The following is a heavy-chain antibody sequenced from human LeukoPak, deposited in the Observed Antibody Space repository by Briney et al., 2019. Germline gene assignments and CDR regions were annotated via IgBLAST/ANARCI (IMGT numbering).Heavy chain of an antibody. V-gene: IGHV3-30*18. CDR1: GFTFISYG. Sequence: GGSLRLSCAASGFTFISYGMHGVRQAPGKGLEWVAVISYDGSNKYYADSVKGRFTISRDNSKNTLYLQMNSLRAEATSVYSCAQYCKNRNPYYYDSSGCLDYWGQGTLVIVSS. D-gene: IGHD3-22*01. CDR3: AQYCKNRNPYYYDSSGCLDY. J-gene: IGHJ4*02. CDR2: ISYDGSNK.